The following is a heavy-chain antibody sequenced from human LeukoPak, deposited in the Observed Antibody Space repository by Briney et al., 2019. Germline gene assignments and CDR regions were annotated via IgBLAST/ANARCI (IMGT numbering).Heavy chain of an antibody. CDR3: ARGPRVLMVYVPTYGMDV. J-gene: IGHJ6*02. D-gene: IGHD2-8*01. V-gene: IGHV3-11*01. Sequence: GGSLRLSCAASGFTFSDYYMSWIRQAPGKGLEWVSYISSSGSTIYYADSVKGRFTISRDNAKNSLYLQMNSLRAEDTAVYYSARGPRVLMVYVPTYGMDVWGQGTTVTVSS. CDR2: ISSSGSTI. CDR1: GFTFSDYY.